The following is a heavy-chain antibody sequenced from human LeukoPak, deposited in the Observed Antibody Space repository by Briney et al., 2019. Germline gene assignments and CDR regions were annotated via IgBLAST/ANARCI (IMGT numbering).Heavy chain of an antibody. Sequence: SVKDSCKAPGGTFSSYAISRVRQAPRQGLERMARIIPLFGTADYAEKFQGRVTITTGESTSTAYMERSSLRSEDTAVYYCARSLFRTSGGYYYMDVWDKGTAVTVSS. D-gene: IGHD3/OR15-3a*01. CDR3: ARSLFRTSGGYYYMDV. V-gene: IGHV1-69*05. CDR2: IIPLFGTA. CDR1: GGTFSSYA. J-gene: IGHJ6*03.